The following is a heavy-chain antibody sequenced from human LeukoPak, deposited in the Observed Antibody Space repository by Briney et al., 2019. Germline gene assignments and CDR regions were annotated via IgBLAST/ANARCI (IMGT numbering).Heavy chain of an antibody. J-gene: IGHJ4*02. CDR2: IIPIFGTA. V-gene: IGHV1-69*05. D-gene: IGHD3-22*01. Sequence: SVNVSCKASGGTFSSYAISWVRQAPGQGLEWMGGIIPIFGTANYAQKFQGRVTITTDESTSTAYMELSSLRSEDTAVYYCASTMSSGYYYRVWFDYWGQGTLVTVSS. CDR3: ASTMSSGYYYRVWFDY. CDR1: GGTFSSYA.